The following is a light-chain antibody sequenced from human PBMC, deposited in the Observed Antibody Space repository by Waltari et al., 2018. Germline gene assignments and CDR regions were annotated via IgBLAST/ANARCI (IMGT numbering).Light chain of an antibody. CDR3: CSYAGSSTSLYV. CDR2: EGS. CDR1: SRDVGSYNL. J-gene: IGLJ1*01. Sequence: QSALTQPASVSGSPGQSITISCTGTSRDVGSYNLVSWSQQHPGKAPKLMIYEGSKRPSGVSNRFSGSKSGNTASLTISGLQAEDEADYYCCSYAGSSTSLYVFGTGTKVTVL. V-gene: IGLV2-23*01.